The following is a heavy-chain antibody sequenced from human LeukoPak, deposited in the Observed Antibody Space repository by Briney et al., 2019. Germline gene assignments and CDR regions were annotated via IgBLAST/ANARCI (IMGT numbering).Heavy chain of an antibody. J-gene: IGHJ4*02. V-gene: IGHV3-30*02. D-gene: IGHD6-13*01. CDR2: IRYDGSNK. Sequence: PGGSLRLSCAASGFTFSSYGMHWVRQAPGKGLEWVAFIRYDGSNKYYADSVKGRFTISRDNSKNTLYLQMNSLRAEDTAVYYCATSLGLYSSSPIDYWGQGTLVTVSS. CDR1: GFTFSSYG. CDR3: ATSLGLYSSSPIDY.